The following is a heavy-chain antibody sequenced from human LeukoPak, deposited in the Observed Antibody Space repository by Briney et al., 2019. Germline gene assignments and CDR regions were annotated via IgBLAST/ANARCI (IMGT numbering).Heavy chain of an antibody. V-gene: IGHV3-30-3*01. Sequence: PGRSPRLSLAAPGFTLSSYAIHRGRPAPRQGLGWVAVISYDGSNKYYADSVKGRFTISRDNSKNTLYLQMNSLRAEDTAVYYCARDSVPYNWNDVGAFDIWGQGTMVTVSS. CDR1: GFTLSSYA. CDR2: ISYDGSNK. D-gene: IGHD1-1*01. CDR3: ARDSVPYNWNDVGAFDI. J-gene: IGHJ3*02.